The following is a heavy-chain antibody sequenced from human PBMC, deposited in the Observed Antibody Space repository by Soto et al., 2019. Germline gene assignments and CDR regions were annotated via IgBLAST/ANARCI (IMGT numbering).Heavy chain of an antibody. V-gene: IGHV1-3*01. Sequence: GXSVKGACKAAGYPFTKYIIGWVRQAPGQRLEWMGWINADKGNTKYSQKFQGRVTITRDTSASKVYMELRSLRSEDTAVYHCARDRVWTTVVTEGDSFHVWGPGTMVTV. D-gene: IGHD4-17*01. CDR3: ARDRVWTTVVTEGDSFHV. CDR2: INADKGNT. CDR1: GYPFTKYI. J-gene: IGHJ3*01.